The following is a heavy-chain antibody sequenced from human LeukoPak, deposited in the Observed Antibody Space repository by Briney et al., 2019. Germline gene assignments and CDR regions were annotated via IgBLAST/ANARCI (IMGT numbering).Heavy chain of an antibody. CDR1: GFTFSTYE. V-gene: IGHV3-48*03. Sequence: PGGSLRLSCEASGFTFSTYEMNWVRQTPGKGLEWVSCIGSSGSTIYYADSVKGRFTISRDNAKTSLYLQMNSLRAEDTAVYYCARDLSGVTGYTYGRGIDYWGQGTLVTVSS. D-gene: IGHD5-18*01. CDR3: ARDLSGVTGYTYGRGIDY. J-gene: IGHJ4*02. CDR2: IGSSGSTI.